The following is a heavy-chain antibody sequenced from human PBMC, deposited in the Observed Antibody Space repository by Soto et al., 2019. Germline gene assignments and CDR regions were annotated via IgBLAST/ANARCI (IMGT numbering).Heavy chain of an antibody. J-gene: IGHJ4*02. CDR2: ISSFNGET. D-gene: IGHD2-2*01. Sequence: QVQLVQSGAEVKRPGASVKVSCEASGYTFNTYGISWVRQAPGQGLEWMGWISSFNGETRYAQKFQARVTVTTDTSTSTGYMELRSPRLDDTAVYYCARDVGYCSSSTCLIDYWGQGTLVTVSS. CDR1: GYTFNTYG. V-gene: IGHV1-18*01. CDR3: ARDVGYCSSSTCLIDY.